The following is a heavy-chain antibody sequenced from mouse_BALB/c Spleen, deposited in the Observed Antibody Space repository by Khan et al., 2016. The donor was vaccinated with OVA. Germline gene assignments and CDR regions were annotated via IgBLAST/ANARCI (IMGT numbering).Heavy chain of an antibody. CDR1: GYTFTNYG. V-gene: IGHV9-1*02. Sequence: QIQLVQSGPELKKPGETVKISCKASGYTFTNYGMNWVKQAPGKGLKWMGWINTYTGEQTYADDFKGRFAFSLETSASTAYLQISNLKNEDMATFFCARTYYSYDRYFQVWGAGTTVTVSS. J-gene: IGHJ1*01. CDR2: INTYTGEQ. D-gene: IGHD2-14*01. CDR3: ARTYYSYDRYFQV.